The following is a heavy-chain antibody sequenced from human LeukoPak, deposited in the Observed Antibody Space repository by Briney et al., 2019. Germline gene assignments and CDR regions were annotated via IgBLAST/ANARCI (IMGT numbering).Heavy chain of an antibody. D-gene: IGHD1-26*01. V-gene: IGHV3-21*01. CDR1: GFTFSSYS. CDR2: ISSGSDYI. Sequence: PGGSLRLSCAASGFTFSSYSMNWVRQAPGKGLEWVSSISSGSDYIYNADSVKGRFTISRDNAKNSLYLQMNRLRAEDTAVYYCARESFSGSYYDYWGQGTLVTVSS. J-gene: IGHJ4*02. CDR3: ARESFSGSYYDY.